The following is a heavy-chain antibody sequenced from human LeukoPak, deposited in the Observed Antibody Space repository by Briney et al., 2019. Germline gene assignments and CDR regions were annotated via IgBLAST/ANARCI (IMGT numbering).Heavy chain of an antibody. J-gene: IGHJ6*02. V-gene: IGHV1-69*13. Sequence: SVKVSCKASGGTFISYAISWVRQAPGQGLEWMGGIIPIFGTANRAQKFQGRVTITADESTSTAYMELSSLRSEDTAVYYCARDPYYYDSSGLTETAHYYYGMDVWGQGTTVTVSS. CDR3: ARDPYYYDSSGLTETAHYYYGMDV. CDR2: IIPIFGTA. CDR1: GGTFISYA. D-gene: IGHD3-22*01.